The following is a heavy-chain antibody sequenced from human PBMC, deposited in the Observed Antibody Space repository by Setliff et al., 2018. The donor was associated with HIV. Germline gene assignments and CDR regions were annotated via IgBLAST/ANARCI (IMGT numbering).Heavy chain of an antibody. J-gene: IGHJ6*03. CDR3: ARDGGGPGDYYYYYMDV. CDR1: GYTFPDYY. V-gene: IGHV1-2*02. Sequence: GASVKVPCKASGYTFPDYYMHWVRQAPGQGLEWMGWINPKSGGTNSALKFQGRVTMTRDTSISTAYMELSRLRSDDTAVYYCARDGGGPGDYYYYYMDVWAKGTTVTVSS. D-gene: IGHD3-16*01. CDR2: INPKSGGT.